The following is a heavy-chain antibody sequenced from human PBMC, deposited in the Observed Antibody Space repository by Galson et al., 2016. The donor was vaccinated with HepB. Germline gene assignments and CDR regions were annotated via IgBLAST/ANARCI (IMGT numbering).Heavy chain of an antibody. V-gene: IGHV3-48*02. D-gene: IGHD4/OR15-4a*01. CDR2: ISTSSGHV. CDR3: AGDRVLGDTFDI. CDR1: GFTVSNNF. J-gene: IGHJ3*02. Sequence: SLRLSCAASGFTVSNNFMTWVRQAPGKGLEWLSYISTSSGHVYYADSVQGRFTISRDNAKNSLYLQMNSLRDDDTAVYYCAGDRVLGDTFDIWGQGTMVTVSS.